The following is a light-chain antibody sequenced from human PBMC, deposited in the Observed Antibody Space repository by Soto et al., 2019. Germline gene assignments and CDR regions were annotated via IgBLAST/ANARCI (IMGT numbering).Light chain of an antibody. Sequence: AITVPPSASGSPGQSGTVSCTGTSSDGGGYNYVSWYQHHPGKAPKLMIYEVTKRPSGVPDRFSGSKSSNTASLTVSGLQAEDEADYYCSSHAGSNNIVVFGGGTKVTVL. V-gene: IGLV2-8*01. CDR2: EVT. CDR3: SSHAGSNNIVV. J-gene: IGLJ2*01. CDR1: SSDGGGYNY.